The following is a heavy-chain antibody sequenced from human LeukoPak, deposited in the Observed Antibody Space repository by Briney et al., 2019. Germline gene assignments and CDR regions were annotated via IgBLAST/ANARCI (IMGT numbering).Heavy chain of an antibody. V-gene: IGHV4-4*07. CDR3: ARDQPDYSSYYMDV. D-gene: IGHD4-11*01. J-gene: IGHJ6*03. CDR2: IYTSGST. Sequence: SETLSLTCPVSRFSINSNYLWGWIRQPAGKGLEWIGRIYTSGSTNYNPSLKSRVTVSVDTSKNQFSLKLSSVTAADTAVYYCARDQPDYSSYYMDVWGKGTTVTVSS. CDR1: RFSINSNY.